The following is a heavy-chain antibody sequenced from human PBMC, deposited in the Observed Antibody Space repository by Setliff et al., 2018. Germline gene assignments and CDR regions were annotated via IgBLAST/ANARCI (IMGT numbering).Heavy chain of an antibody. V-gene: IGHV4-39*07. CDR3: ARVDFTMLQGVLGQ. J-gene: IGHJ1*01. D-gene: IGHD3-10*01. CDR1: GGSISSSSYY. CDR2: IYFSGYT. Sequence: SETLSLTCTVSGGSISSSSYYWGWIRQPPGKGLEWLGSIYFSGYTYYNPSLSGRVTISIDTSKNQFSLRLTSVTAADTAVYYCARVDFTMLQGVLGQWGQGTLVTVSS.